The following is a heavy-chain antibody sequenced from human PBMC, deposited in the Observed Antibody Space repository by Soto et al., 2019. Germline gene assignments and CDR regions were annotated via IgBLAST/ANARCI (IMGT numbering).Heavy chain of an antibody. Sequence: QVQLQESGPGLVKPSETLSLTCTVSGGSISSYYWNWIRQPPGKGLEWIGDIYYSGSTNYSPSLKSRVMISVDTSKTQFSLKLSSVTAADSAVYYCARLSGDYYGSDVWGQGTTVTVSS. CDR3: ARLSGDYYGSDV. CDR2: IYYSGST. D-gene: IGHD3-10*01. CDR1: GGSISSYY. V-gene: IGHV4-59*01. J-gene: IGHJ6*02.